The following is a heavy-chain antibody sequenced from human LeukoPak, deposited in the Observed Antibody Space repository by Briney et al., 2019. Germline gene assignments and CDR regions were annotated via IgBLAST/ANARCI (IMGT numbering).Heavy chain of an antibody. CDR2: IYDSGST. CDR3: ARDLGYCTNGVCHTRFDY. J-gene: IGHJ4*02. D-gene: IGHD2-8*01. Sequence: PSETLSLTCTVFGGSIRSSYYYWGWIRQPPGKGLEWIGSIYDSGSTYYNPSLKSRVTISVDTSKNQFSLKLNSVTAADTAVYYCARDLGYCTNGVCHTRFDYWGQGTLVAVSS. CDR1: GGSIRSSYYY. V-gene: IGHV4-39*02.